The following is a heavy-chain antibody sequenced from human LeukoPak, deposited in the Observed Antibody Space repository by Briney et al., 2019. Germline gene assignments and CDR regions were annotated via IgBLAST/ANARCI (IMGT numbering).Heavy chain of an antibody. CDR1: GGSISSYY. CDR3: AGHHPRNTVDF. D-gene: IGHD2/OR15-2a*01. CDR2: ISDIGSI. Sequence: PSETLFLTCTVSGGSISSYYWSWIRQPPGKGLEWIAYISDIGSINYNPSLKSRVTIPLDTSKNQFSLKLSSVTAADTAVYYCAGHHPRNTVDFWGQGTLVTVSS. V-gene: IGHV4-59*08. J-gene: IGHJ4*02.